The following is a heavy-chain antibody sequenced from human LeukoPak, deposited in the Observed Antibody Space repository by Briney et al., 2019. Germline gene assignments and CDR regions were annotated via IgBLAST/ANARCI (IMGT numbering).Heavy chain of an antibody. V-gene: IGHV1-3*01. CDR3: ATLGAYGDSIDY. D-gene: IGHD4-17*01. J-gene: IGHJ4*02. CDR1: GYTFISYA. CDR2: INSGNGNT. Sequence: GASVKVSCKASGYTFISYAMHWVRQAPGQRLEWMGWINSGNGNTKYSQKFQGRVTMTRDTSTSTVYMELSSLRSEDTAVYYCATLGAYGDSIDYWGQGTLVTVSS.